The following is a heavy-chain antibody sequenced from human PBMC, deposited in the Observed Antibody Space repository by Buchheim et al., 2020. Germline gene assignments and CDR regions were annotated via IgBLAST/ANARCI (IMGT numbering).Heavy chain of an antibody. V-gene: IGHV1-2*02. D-gene: IGHD2-15*01. CDR2: INPNSGGT. CDR1: GYTFTGYY. J-gene: IGHJ6*02. Sequence: QVQLVQSGAEVKKPGASVKVSCKASGYTFTGYYMHWVRQAPGQGLEWMGWINPNSGGTNYAQKFQGRVTMTRDKSISTAYMELSRLRSDDTAVYYCAREPIVVVVAAECRGYYYYGMDVWGQGTT. CDR3: AREPIVVVVAAECRGYYYYGMDV.